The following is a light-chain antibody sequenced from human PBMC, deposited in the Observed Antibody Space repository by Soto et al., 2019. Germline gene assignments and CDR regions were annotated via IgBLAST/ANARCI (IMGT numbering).Light chain of an antibody. CDR2: GAS. V-gene: IGKV3-20*01. J-gene: IGKJ3*01. CDR1: QSVTNNY. Sequence: EIVLTQSPGTLSLSPGDGATLSCRASQSVTNNYLAWYQQKPGQAPRLLIYGASTRATGIPDRFSGSGSGTDFTLTLSRLEPEDFAVYYCKQYGGSPLFTFGPGTRVDIK. CDR3: KQYGGSPLFT.